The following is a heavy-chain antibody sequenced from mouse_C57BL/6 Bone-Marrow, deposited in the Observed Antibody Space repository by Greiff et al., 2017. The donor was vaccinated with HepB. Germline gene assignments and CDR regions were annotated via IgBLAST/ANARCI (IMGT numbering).Heavy chain of an antibody. D-gene: IGHD2-1*01. CDR2: IYPGSGNT. Sequence: VQLQQSGAELVRPGASVKLSCKASGYTFTDYYINWVKQRPGQGLEWIARIYPGSGNTYYNEKFKGKATLTAEKSSSTAYMQLSSLTSEDSAVYFCARSPIYYGNYGYWYFDVWGTGTTVTVSS. CDR3: ARSPIYYGNYGYWYFDV. CDR1: GYTFTDYY. J-gene: IGHJ1*03. V-gene: IGHV1-76*01.